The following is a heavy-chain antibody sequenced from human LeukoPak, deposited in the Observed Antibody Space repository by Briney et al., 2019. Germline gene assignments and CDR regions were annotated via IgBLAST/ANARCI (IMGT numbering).Heavy chain of an antibody. CDR3: AKDHGDYPRIDY. CDR1: GFTFSSYG. D-gene: IGHD4-17*01. J-gene: IGHJ4*02. Sequence: GGSLRLSCVASGFTFSSYGMHWVRQAPGKGLEWVAVISYDGSNKYYADSVKGRFTISRDNSKNTLYLQMNSLRAEDTAVYYCAKDHGDYPRIDYWGQGTLVTVSS. V-gene: IGHV3-30*18. CDR2: ISYDGSNK.